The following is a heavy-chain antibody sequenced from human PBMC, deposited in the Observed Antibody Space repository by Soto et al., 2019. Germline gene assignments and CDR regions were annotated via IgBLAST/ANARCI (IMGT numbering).Heavy chain of an antibody. CDR2: INAGNGNT. CDR1: GYTFTSYA. J-gene: IGHJ4*02. CDR3: ARGIGYCSGCSCFYLAY. V-gene: IGHV1-3*01. Sequence: QVQLVQSGAEVKKPGASVKVSCKASGYTFTSYAMHWVRQAPGQRLEWMGWINAGNGNTKYSQKFQGRVTITRDTSARTAYMDLSSLRSEDTDVYYCARGIGYCSGCSCFYLAYWGQGTLVTVSS. D-gene: IGHD2-15*01.